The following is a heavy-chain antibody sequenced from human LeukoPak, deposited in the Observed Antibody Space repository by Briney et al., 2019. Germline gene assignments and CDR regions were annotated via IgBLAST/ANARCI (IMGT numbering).Heavy chain of an antibody. CDR3: ASRQGGLGG. J-gene: IGHJ4*02. D-gene: IGHD3-16*01. Sequence: SETLSLTCAVEGGSVSGYDGSWSRQPPGKGREWSGEINQSGSTNYNPSRKSRVTISVDTSKNQFSLKLSSVTAADTAVYYCASRQGGLGGWGQGTLVTVSS. V-gene: IGHV4-34*01. CDR2: INQSGST. CDR1: GGSVSGYD.